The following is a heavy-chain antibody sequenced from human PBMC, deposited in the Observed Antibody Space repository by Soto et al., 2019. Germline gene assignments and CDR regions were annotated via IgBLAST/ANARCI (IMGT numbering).Heavy chain of an antibody. Sequence: GESLKISCKGSGYSFTTSWIGWVRQMPGKGLEWIGIIFPDDSDTRYSPSFQGQVTISADKSISTAYLQWSSLKASDPAMYYCARPIAAREDHDAFDIWRQGTMVTVSS. CDR3: ARPIAAREDHDAFDI. V-gene: IGHV5-51*01. CDR2: IFPDDSDT. D-gene: IGHD6-6*01. CDR1: GYSFTTSW. J-gene: IGHJ3*02.